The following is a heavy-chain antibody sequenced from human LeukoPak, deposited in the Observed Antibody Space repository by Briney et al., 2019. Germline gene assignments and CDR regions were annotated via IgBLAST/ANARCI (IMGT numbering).Heavy chain of an antibody. V-gene: IGHV4-4*07. CDR2: IYSSGST. CDR3: ARSRVQPPYYFDY. D-gene: IGHD2-2*01. Sequence: SETLSLTCTVSGASISSYYCSWIRQPAGKGLEWIGHIYSSGSTNYNPSLKGRVTMSVDTSKNQFSLKLSSVTAADTAVYYCARSRVQPPYYFDYWGQGTLVTVSS. CDR1: GASISSYY. J-gene: IGHJ4*02.